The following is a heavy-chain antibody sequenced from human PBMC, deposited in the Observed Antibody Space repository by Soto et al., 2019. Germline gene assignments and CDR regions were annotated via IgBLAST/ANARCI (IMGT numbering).Heavy chain of an antibody. CDR1: GDTFTTYD. Sequence: ASVKVSCKASGDTFTTYDINWVRQATGHGLEWMGWINPNSGNIGYAQRFKGRVTMTRDTAIRTAYMEVSSLRSDDTAVYYCARGRASGSYYLLDYWGQGTLVTAPQ. CDR3: ARGRASGSYYLLDY. V-gene: IGHV1-8*01. J-gene: IGHJ4*02. CDR2: INPNSGNI. D-gene: IGHD3-10*01.